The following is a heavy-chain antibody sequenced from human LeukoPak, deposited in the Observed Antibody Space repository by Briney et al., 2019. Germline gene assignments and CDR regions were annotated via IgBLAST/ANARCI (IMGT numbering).Heavy chain of an antibody. CDR3: AKAGHISSGWEF. J-gene: IGHJ4*02. Sequence: GGSLRLSCAASGFDFNNYAMSWVRQAPGKGLEWVSDISGTGGRTYYADSVKGRFTISRDNSKNTLYLQMNSLRAEDTAVYYCAKAGHISSGWEFWGQGTLVTVSS. CDR2: ISGTGGRT. D-gene: IGHD6-19*01. V-gene: IGHV3-23*01. CDR1: GFDFNNYA.